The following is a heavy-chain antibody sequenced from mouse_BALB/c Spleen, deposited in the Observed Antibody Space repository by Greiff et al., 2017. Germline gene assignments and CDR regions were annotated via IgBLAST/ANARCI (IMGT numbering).Heavy chain of an antibody. V-gene: IGHV5-17*02. CDR3: ARDGDYGNYGYFDY. Sequence: EVKLMESGGGLVQPGGSRKLSCAASGFTFSSFGMHWVRQAPEKGLEWVAYISSGSSTIYYADTVKGRFTISRDNPKNTLFLQMTSLRSEDTAMYYCARDGDYGNYGYFDYWGQGTTLTVSS. J-gene: IGHJ2*01. CDR1: GFTFSSFG. CDR2: ISSGSSTI. D-gene: IGHD2-1*01.